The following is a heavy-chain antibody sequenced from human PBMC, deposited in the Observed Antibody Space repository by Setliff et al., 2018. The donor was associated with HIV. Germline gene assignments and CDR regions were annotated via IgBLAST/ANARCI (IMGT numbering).Heavy chain of an antibody. CDR3: ARGPLYGYDRGYFDY. Sequence: GASVKVSCKASGGVFSTYGMHWVRQAPGQGFEWVGGIIPVASIPNYAQKFQDRVTITADESTTTVYMEMRSLTSGDTALYYCARGPLYGYDRGYFDYWGQGTLVTVSS. D-gene: IGHD5-12*01. CDR2: IIPVASIP. V-gene: IGHV1-69*10. J-gene: IGHJ4*02. CDR1: GGVFSTYG.